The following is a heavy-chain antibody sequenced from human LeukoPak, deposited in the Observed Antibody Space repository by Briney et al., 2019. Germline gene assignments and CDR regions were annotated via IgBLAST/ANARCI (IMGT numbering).Heavy chain of an antibody. V-gene: IGHV5-51*01. Sequence: GESLKISCKGSGYNFITNWIGWVRQMPGKGLEWMGFMYPDDSDTRYSPAFQGQVTISVDKSISTAYLQWSSLKASDTAIYYCARHPSYTRGWPLDYWGQGTPVTVSS. CDR3: ARHPSYTRGWPLDY. D-gene: IGHD6-19*01. CDR2: MYPDDSDT. J-gene: IGHJ4*02. CDR1: GYNFITNW.